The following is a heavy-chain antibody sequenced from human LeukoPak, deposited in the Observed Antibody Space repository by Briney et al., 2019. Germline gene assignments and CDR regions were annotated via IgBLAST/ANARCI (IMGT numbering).Heavy chain of an antibody. Sequence: SETLSLTCAVYGGSFSGYYWSWIRQPPGKGLEWIGEINHSGSTNYNPSLKSRVTISVDTSKNQFSLKLSSVTAADTAVYYCARRKFGELFSMDVWGKGTTVTISS. D-gene: IGHD3-10*01. CDR3: ARRKFGELFSMDV. V-gene: IGHV4-34*01. J-gene: IGHJ6*04. CDR1: GGSFSGYY. CDR2: INHSGST.